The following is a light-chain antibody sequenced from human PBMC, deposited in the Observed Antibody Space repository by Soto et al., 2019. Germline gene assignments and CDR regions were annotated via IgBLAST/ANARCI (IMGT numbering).Light chain of an antibody. Sequence: DIVMTQSPDSLAVSLGERATINCKSSQSVLYSSNNKNYLAWYQQKPGQPPKLLIYWASTRESGVPDRFSGSGSGTDFTLTISSLQAEDVAVYYCQQYYSTPPYTFGGGTKVEFK. CDR3: QQYYSTPPYT. CDR1: QSVLYSSNNKNY. J-gene: IGKJ4*01. CDR2: WAS. V-gene: IGKV4-1*01.